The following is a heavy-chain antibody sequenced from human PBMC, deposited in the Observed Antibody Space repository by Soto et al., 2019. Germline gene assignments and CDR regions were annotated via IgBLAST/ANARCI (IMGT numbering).Heavy chain of an antibody. D-gene: IGHD3-3*01. CDR2: INHSGST. CDR1: GGSFSGYY. Sequence: SETLSLTCAVYGGSFSGYYWSWIRQPPGKGLEWIGEINHSGSTNYNPSLKSRVTISVDTSKNQFSLKLSSVTAADTAVYYCARGRIFGVTAPQGSYGMDVWGQGTTVTVSS. CDR3: ARGRIFGVTAPQGSYGMDV. J-gene: IGHJ6*02. V-gene: IGHV4-34*01.